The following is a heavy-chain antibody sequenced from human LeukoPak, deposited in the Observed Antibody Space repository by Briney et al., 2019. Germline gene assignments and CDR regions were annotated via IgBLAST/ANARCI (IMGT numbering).Heavy chain of an antibody. CDR1: GGSISSSSYY. CDR3: ARGGDSGASRRFDY. CDR2: IYYSGST. V-gene: IGHV4-39*07. Sequence: SETLSLTCTVSGGSISSSSYYWGWIRQPPGKGLEWIGSIYYSGSTYYNPSLKSRVTISVDKSKNQLSLELTSVTAADTAVYYCARGGDSGASRRFDYWGQGTLVTVSS. J-gene: IGHJ4*02. D-gene: IGHD1-26*01.